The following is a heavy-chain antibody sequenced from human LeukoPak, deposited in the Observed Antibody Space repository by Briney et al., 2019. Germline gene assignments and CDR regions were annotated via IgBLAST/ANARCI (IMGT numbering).Heavy chain of an antibody. CDR3: ARTSPNRDFQH. D-gene: IGHD1-14*01. CDR1: GGSISSSSNY. Sequence: ASETLSLTCTVSGGSISSSSNYWGWIRQPPGKGLEWIGSIYYSGSTHYNPSLKSRVTISVDTSKNQFSLKLSSVTAADTAVYYCARTSPNRDFQHWGQGTLVTVSS. V-gene: IGHV4-39*01. CDR2: IYYSGST. J-gene: IGHJ1*01.